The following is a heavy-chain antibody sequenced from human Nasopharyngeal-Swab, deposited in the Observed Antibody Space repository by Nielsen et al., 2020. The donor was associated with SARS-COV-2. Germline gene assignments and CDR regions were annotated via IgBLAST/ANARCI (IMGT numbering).Heavy chain of an antibody. CDR3: ARVAGYSYGLAWYYYYGMDV. D-gene: IGHD5-18*01. CDR1: GGSFSGYY. Sequence: GSLRLSCAVYGGSFSGYYWSCIRQPPGKGLEWIGEINHSGSTNYNPSLKSRVTISVDTSKNQFSLKLSSVTAADTAVYYCARVAGYSYGLAWYYYYGMDVWGQGTTVTVSS. CDR2: INHSGST. V-gene: IGHV4-34*01. J-gene: IGHJ6*02.